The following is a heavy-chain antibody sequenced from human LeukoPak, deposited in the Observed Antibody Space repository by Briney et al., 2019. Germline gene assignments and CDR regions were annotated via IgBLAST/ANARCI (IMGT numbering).Heavy chain of an antibody. Sequence: SETLSLTCTVSGGSISSYYWSWIRQPPGKGLEWIGYIYYSGSTNYNPSLKSRVTISVDTSKNQFSLKLSSVTAADTAVYYCARDLSYGDLDYWGQGTLVTVSS. J-gene: IGHJ4*02. V-gene: IGHV4-59*12. CDR3: ARDLSYGDLDY. D-gene: IGHD4-17*01. CDR2: IYYSGST. CDR1: GGSISSYY.